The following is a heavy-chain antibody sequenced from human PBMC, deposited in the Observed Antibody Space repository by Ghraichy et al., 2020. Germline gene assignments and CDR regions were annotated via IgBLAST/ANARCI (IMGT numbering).Heavy chain of an antibody. V-gene: IGHV3-7*01. CDR1: GFTFSTYW. CDR3: ARGSFDSVWGSRPAGC. CDR2: IKQDGSEK. D-gene: IGHD3-16*01. Sequence: GSLRLSCAASGFTFSTYWMSWVRQAPGKGLEWVANIKQDGSEKYYVDSVKGRFTISRDNAKNSLYLQMNSLRAEDTAVYYCARGSFDSVWGSRPAGCWGQGTPVTVSS. J-gene: IGHJ4*02.